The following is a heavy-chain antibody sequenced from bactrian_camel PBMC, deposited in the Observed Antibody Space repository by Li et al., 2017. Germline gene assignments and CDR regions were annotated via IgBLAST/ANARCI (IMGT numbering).Heavy chain of an antibody. Sequence: HVQLVESGGGSAQDGGSLGLSCGISGYPFRSYCMGWFRETPGKVREVVAFVVDDGRTTYADSVKGRFTIYLNSAKTTLYLQMNSLKFEDTAVYYCAADVSPYENDYVRGCPNEYNYWGQGTQVTVS. CDR1: GYPFRSYC. CDR2: VVDDGRT. J-gene: IGHJ4*01. CDR3: AADVSPYENDYVRGCPNEYNY. D-gene: IGHD3*01. V-gene: IGHV3-3*01.